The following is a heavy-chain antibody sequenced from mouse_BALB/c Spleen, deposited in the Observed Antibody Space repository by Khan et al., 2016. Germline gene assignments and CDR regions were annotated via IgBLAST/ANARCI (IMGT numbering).Heavy chain of an antibody. CDR2: IWAGGST. CDR3: ARLEVI. J-gene: IGHJ2*01. Sequence: VQLQESGPGLVAPSQSLSITCTVSGFSLTSYGVHWVRQPPGKGLEWLGVIWAGGSTNYNLVLMSRLSISKASPNSQVFLKMSSMQTDDTAMYYCARLEVIWGQGTTLTVSS. V-gene: IGHV2-9*02. D-gene: IGHD2-2*01. CDR1: GFSLTSYG.